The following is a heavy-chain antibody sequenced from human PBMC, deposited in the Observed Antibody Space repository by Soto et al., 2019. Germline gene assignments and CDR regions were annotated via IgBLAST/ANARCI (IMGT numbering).Heavy chain of an antibody. CDR3: AKGDCSSTSCLVFYYYYGMDV. CDR1: GFTFSSYA. D-gene: IGHD2-2*01. Sequence: EVQLLESGGGLVQPGGSLRLSCAASGFTFSSYAMSWVRQAPGKGLEWVSAISGSGGSTYYADSVKGRFTISRDNSKNTLYLQMNSLRAEDTAVYYCAKGDCSSTSCLVFYYYYGMDVWGQGTTVTVSS. J-gene: IGHJ6*02. V-gene: IGHV3-23*01. CDR2: ISGSGGST.